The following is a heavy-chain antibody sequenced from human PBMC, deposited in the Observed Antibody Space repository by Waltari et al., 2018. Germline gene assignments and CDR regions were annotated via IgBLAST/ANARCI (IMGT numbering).Heavy chain of an antibody. CDR3: ARQSSSFLPNGFDP. CDR1: GYSISSGSY. V-gene: IGHV4-38-2*01. Sequence: QVQLQESGPGLVKPSETLSLTCAVSGYSISSGSYWGWIRQPRVEGLEWIGSTDDSGGTEDNATLKCRVTIAVDTSKNQFYLKLRCVNAAATAVYDCARQSSSFLPNGFDPWGQGTLVTVSS. D-gene: IGHD6-13*01. CDR2: TDDSGGT. J-gene: IGHJ5*02.